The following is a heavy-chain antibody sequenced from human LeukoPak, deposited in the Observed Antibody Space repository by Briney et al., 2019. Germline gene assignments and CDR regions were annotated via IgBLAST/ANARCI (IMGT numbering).Heavy chain of an antibody. CDR1: AGTFGSDI. J-gene: IGHJ4*02. Sequence: SVKVSCKASAGTFGSDIINWVRQAPGQGLEWMGRIIPRVDITNYAQKFQDRVMITADRSTSTVYMELSTLRSDDTAVYYCATARMHDYWGQGTQVTVSS. D-gene: IGHD5-24*01. CDR3: ATARMHDY. V-gene: IGHV1-69*02. CDR2: IIPRVDIT.